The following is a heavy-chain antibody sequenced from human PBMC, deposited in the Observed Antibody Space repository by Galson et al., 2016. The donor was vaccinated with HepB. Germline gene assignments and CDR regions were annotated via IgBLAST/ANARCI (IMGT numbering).Heavy chain of an antibody. V-gene: IGHV4-34*01. D-gene: IGHD2-15*01. CDR1: GDSFNAYY. CDR3: AGVVVAATNWFDP. Sequence: ETLSLTCAVYGDSFNAYYWSWIRQPPGKGLEWIGEINHSGSTKYNPSLESRVTISVDTSKNQFSLKLTSMTAADTAVYYCAGVVVAATNWFDPWGQGTLVTVSS. CDR2: INHSGST. J-gene: IGHJ5*02.